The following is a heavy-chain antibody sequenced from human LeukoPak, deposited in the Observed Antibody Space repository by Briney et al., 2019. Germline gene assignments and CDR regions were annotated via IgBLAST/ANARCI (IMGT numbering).Heavy chain of an antibody. CDR2: IWYDGSNK. Sequence: GRSLRLSCAASGFTFSSYGMHWVRQAPGKGLEWVAVIWYDGSNKYYADSVKGRFTISRDNSKNTLYLQMNSLRAEDTAVYYCARDIVGATGDAFDIWGQGTMVTVSS. CDR3: ARDIVGATGDAFDI. V-gene: IGHV3-33*01. CDR1: GFTFSSYG. D-gene: IGHD1-26*01. J-gene: IGHJ3*02.